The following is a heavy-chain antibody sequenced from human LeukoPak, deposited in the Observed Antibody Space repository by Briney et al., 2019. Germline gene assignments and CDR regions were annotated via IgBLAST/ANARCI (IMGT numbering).Heavy chain of an antibody. CDR2: IIPIFGTA. V-gene: IGHV1-69*05. D-gene: IGHD3-16*02. J-gene: IGHJ4*02. Sequence: SVKVSCKASGGTFSSYAISWVRQAPGQGLEWMGGIIPIFGTANYAQKFQGRVTITTDESTSTAYMELSSLRSEDTAVYYCARDTSYYNNPSKYRDTYFDYWGQGTLVTVSS. CDR3: ARDTSYYNNPSKYRDTYFDY. CDR1: GGTFSSYA.